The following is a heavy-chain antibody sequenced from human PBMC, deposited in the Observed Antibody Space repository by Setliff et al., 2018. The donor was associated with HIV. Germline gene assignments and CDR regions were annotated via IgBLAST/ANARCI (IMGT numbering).Heavy chain of an antibody. J-gene: IGHJ4*02. CDR1: GLPFSNFA. Sequence: GSLRLSCAASGLPFSNFAMGWVRQAPGKGLQWVAFIGSAGDATNYAYAVQGRFTISRDNSKNRVYLQMNSLRVDDTATYYCAKFVGAGSDYFDFWGRGAQVTVSS. D-gene: IGHD6-13*01. CDR3: AKFVGAGSDYFDF. V-gene: IGHV3-23*01. CDR2: IGSAGDAT.